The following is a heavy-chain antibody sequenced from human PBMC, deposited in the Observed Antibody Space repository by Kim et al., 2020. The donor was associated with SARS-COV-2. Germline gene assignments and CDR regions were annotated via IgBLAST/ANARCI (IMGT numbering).Heavy chain of an antibody. CDR1: GGSISSSSYY. Sequence: SETLSLTCTVSGGSISSSSYYWGWIRQPPGKGLEWIGSTYYRGSTYYNPSLKSRVTISVDTSKHQFTLKLSSVTAADTAVYYCASPGPTFSGYYYYYYM. V-gene: IGHV4-39*01. CDR3: ASPGPTFSGYYYYYYM. J-gene: IGHJ6*03. CDR2: TYYRGST.